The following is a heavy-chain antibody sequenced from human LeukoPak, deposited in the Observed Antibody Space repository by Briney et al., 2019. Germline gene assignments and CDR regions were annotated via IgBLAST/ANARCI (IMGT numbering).Heavy chain of an antibody. D-gene: IGHD3-10*01. CDR2: IYYSGST. Sequence: PPETLSLTCTVSGGSISSSSYYWGWIRQPPGKGLEWIGSIYYSGSTYYNPSLKSRVTISVDTSKNQFSLKLSSVTAADTAVYYCARRVGDAFDIWGQGTMVTVSS. J-gene: IGHJ3*02. V-gene: IGHV4-39*01. CDR1: GGSISSSSYY. CDR3: ARRVGDAFDI.